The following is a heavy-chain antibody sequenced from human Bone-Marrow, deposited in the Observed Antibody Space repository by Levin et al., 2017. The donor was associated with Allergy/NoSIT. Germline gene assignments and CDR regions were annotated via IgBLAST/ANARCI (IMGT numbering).Heavy chain of an antibody. V-gene: IGHV3-66*02. D-gene: IGHD3-10*01. J-gene: IGHJ4*02. CDR1: GFTVSSNY. CDR3: ARNHPWYGAGYFDY. Sequence: GESLKISCAASGFTVSSNYMSWVRQAPGKGLEWVSVIYSGGDTYYADSVLGRFTISRDNSKNTLYLQMNSLRAEDTAVYYCARNHPWYGAGYFDYWGQGTLVSVSS. CDR2: IYSGGDT.